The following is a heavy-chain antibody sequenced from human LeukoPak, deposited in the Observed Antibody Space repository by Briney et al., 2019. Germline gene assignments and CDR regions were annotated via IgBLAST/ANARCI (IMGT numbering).Heavy chain of an antibody. CDR1: GYSFTSYW. Sequence: GESLQISCQGSGYSFTSYWIGWVRQMPGKGLEWMGIIYPGDSDTRYSPSFQGQVTISADKSISTAYLQWSSLKASDTAMYYCATTYYYDSSGYYDWGQGTLVTVSS. CDR2: IYPGDSDT. V-gene: IGHV5-51*01. J-gene: IGHJ4*02. D-gene: IGHD3-22*01. CDR3: ATTYYYDSSGYYD.